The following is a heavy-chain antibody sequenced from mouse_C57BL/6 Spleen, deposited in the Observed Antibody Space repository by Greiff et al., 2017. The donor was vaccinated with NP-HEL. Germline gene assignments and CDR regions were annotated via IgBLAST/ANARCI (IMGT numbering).Heavy chain of an antibody. V-gene: IGHV1-52*01. D-gene: IGHD1-1*01. Sequence: QVQLQQPGAELVRPGSSVKLSCKASGYTFTSYWMHWVKQRPIQGLEWIGNIDPSDSETHYNQKFKDKATLTVDKSSSTAYMQLSSLTSEDSAVYYCARDITTVVYFDYWGQGTTLTVSS. CDR1: GYTFTSYW. J-gene: IGHJ2*01. CDR2: IDPSDSET. CDR3: ARDITTVVYFDY.